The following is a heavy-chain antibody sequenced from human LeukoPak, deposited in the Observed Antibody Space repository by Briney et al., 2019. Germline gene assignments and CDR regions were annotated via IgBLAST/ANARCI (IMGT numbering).Heavy chain of an antibody. V-gene: IGHV1-69*04. CDR3: ARVVGLTMVRGVPALGY. Sequence: SVKVSCKASGGTFNSYAISWVREAPGQGLEWMGRIIPILGIANYAQKFQGRVTITADKSTSTAYMELSSLRSEDTAVYYCARVVGLTMVRGVPALGYWGQGTLVTVSS. CDR1: GGTFNSYA. D-gene: IGHD3-10*01. CDR2: IIPILGIA. J-gene: IGHJ4*02.